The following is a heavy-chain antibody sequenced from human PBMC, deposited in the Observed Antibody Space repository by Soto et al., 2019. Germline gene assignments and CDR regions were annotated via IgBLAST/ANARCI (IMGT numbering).Heavy chain of an antibody. V-gene: IGHV4-4*02. CDR2: IYHSGRT. Sequence: QVQLQESGPGLVRPSGTLSLTCAVSSGSFSSSYWWSWVRQPPGKGLEWIGEIYHSGRTNYNPSLRGRVHISVAKSKKQFSLTLSSVTAADTAVYYCASNLVTAGVGWFDPWGQGTLVTVSS. CDR1: SGSFSSSYW. J-gene: IGHJ5*02. D-gene: IGHD2-21*02. CDR3: ASNLVTAGVGWFDP.